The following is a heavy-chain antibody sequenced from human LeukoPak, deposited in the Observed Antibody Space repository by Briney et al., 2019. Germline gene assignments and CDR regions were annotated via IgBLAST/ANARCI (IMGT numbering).Heavy chain of an antibody. V-gene: IGHV3-9*01. CDR2: ISWNSGSI. CDR3: AKSAGARSWYGVIDY. Sequence: SLRLSCAASGFTFDDYAMHWVRQAPGKGLEWVSGISWNSGSIGYADSVKGRFTISRDNAKNSLYLQMNSLRAEDTALYYCAKSAGARSWYGVIDYWGQGTLVTVSS. J-gene: IGHJ4*02. CDR1: GFTFDDYA. D-gene: IGHD6-13*01.